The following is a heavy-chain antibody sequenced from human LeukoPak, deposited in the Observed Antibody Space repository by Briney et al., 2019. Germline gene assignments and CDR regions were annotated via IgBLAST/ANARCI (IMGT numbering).Heavy chain of an antibody. Sequence: GGSLRLSCAASGFTFSSYAMSWVRQAPGKGLEWVSGISGSGDNTYYPDSVKGRFTISRDSSKNTLYLQMNSLRAEDTAVYYCAKAHGNYDSSGYRYYFDYWGQGTLVTVSS. CDR3: AKAHGNYDSSGYRYYFDY. CDR2: ISGSGDNT. J-gene: IGHJ4*02. V-gene: IGHV3-23*01. D-gene: IGHD3-22*01. CDR1: GFTFSSYA.